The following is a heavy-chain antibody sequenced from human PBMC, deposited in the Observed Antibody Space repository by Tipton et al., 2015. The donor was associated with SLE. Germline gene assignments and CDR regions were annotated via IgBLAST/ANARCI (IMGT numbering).Heavy chain of an antibody. J-gene: IGHJ3*02. D-gene: IGHD3-10*01. Sequence: TLSLTCTVSGDSITGIDYLWTWIRQHPGKGLEWIGYIYDSGSSSYNPSPKSRLSMSVDTSKNQVSLSLTSLTAADTAVYYCAREGAGSDAFDIWGRGTMVTVSS. CDR3: AREGAGSDAFDI. V-gene: IGHV4-31*03. CDR2: IYDSGSS. CDR1: GDSITGIDYL.